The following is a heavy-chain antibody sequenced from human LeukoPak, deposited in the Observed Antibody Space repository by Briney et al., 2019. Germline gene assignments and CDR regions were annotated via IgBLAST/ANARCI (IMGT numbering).Heavy chain of an antibody. V-gene: IGHV1-2*02. D-gene: IGHD6-13*01. CDR2: INPSSGGT. CDR3: ARVAAADPYNWFDP. J-gene: IGHJ5*02. CDR1: GYTFTGYY. Sequence: ASVKVSCKASGYTFTGYYMHWVRQAPGLGLEWMGWINPSSGGTNYAQKFQGRVTMTRDTSISTAYMELSRLRSDDTAVYYCARVAAADPYNWFDPWGQGTLVTVSS.